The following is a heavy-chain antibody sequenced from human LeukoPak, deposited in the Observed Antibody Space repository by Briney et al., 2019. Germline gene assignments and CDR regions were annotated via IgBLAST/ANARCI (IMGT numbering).Heavy chain of an antibody. CDR1: GGSISSGGYS. J-gene: IGHJ5*02. Sequence: SQTLSLTCAVSGGSISSGGYSWSWIRQPPGKGLEWIGYIYHSGSTYYNPSLKSRVTISVDRSKNQFSLKLSSVTAADTAVYYCARASLWFGELLSLNWFDPWGQGTLVTVSS. CDR2: IYHSGST. D-gene: IGHD3-10*01. CDR3: ARASLWFGELLSLNWFDP. V-gene: IGHV4-30-2*01.